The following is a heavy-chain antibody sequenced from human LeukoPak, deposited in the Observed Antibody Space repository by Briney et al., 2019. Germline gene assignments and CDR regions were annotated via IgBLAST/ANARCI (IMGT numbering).Heavy chain of an antibody. V-gene: IGHV3-23*01. CDR3: AKDQYGEAFDI. D-gene: IGHD4-17*01. CDR1: GFTFRSYA. Sequence: GGSLRLSCAASGFTFRSYAMSWVRQAPGKGLEWVLAISGSGSATYYADSVKGRFTISRDNSKNTLYLQMNSLRAEDTAVYYCAKDQYGEAFDIWGPGTMVTVSS. J-gene: IGHJ3*02. CDR2: ISGSGSAT.